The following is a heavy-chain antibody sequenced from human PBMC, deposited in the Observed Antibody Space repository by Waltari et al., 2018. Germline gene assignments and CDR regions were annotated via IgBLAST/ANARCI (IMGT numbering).Heavy chain of an antibody. CDR1: GYTFSPYS. J-gene: IGHJ4*02. Sequence: QVQLVQSGSELKNPGASVKISCRTSGYTFSPYSINWLRQAPGQGFEWMGYISTYTGNPTYAQGFTGRFVFSLDTSVSTAYLQIDGLRAEDTGLYYCARDARLINFDYWGQGTLVTVSS. CDR3: ARDARLINFDY. CDR2: ISTYTGNP. D-gene: IGHD3-16*01. V-gene: IGHV7-4-1*01.